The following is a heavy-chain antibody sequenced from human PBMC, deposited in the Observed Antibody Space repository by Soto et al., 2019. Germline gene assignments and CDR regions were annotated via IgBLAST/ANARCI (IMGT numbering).Heavy chain of an antibody. CDR1: VGSISSYY. V-gene: IGHV4-4*07. D-gene: IGHD6-19*01. CDR3: AREQWLPGGYYYGMDV. Sequence: TSETLSLTCTVSVGSISSYYWSWIRQPAGKGLEWIGRIYTSGSTNYNPSLKSRVTMSVDTSKNQFSLKLSSVTAADTAVYYCAREQWLPGGYYYGMDVWGQGTTVTVSS. J-gene: IGHJ6*02. CDR2: IYTSGST.